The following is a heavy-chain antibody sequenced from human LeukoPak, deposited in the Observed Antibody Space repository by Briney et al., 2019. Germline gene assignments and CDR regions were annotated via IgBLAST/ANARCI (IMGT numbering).Heavy chain of an antibody. V-gene: IGHV1-8*03. CDR3: FCSGGSCYDY. Sequence: ASVKVSCKASGYTFTSYDIDWVRQATGQGLEWMGWMNPNSGNTGYAQKFQGRVTITRNTSISTAYMELSSLRSEDTAVYYCFCSGGSCYDYWGQGTLVTVST. D-gene: IGHD2-15*01. J-gene: IGHJ4*02. CDR2: MNPNSGNT. CDR1: GYTFTSYD.